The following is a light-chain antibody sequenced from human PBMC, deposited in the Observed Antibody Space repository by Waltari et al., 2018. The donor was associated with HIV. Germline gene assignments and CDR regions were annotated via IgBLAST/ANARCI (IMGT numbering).Light chain of an antibody. CDR3: QHAKSFPHT. J-gene: IGKJ4*01. Sequence: DIQMTQSPSSESASVGGAVSSSCRASQNIYRTLACYQLKPGKAPRLLIYEASRLDDGVPTRFKGSGSMSNFTFAITNLQPEDFSTYVCQHAKSFPHTFAGGTRVE. V-gene: IGKV1-12*01. CDR1: QNIYRT. CDR2: EAS.